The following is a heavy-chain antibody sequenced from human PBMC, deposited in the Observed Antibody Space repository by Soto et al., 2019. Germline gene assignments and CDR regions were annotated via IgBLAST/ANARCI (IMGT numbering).Heavy chain of an antibody. CDR3: ARESSSPNYYYYGMDV. CDR2: IIPIFGTA. D-gene: IGHD6-6*01. Sequence: SVKVSCKASGGTFSSYAISWVRQAPGQGLEWMGGIIPIFGTANYAQKFQGRVTITADESTSTAYMELSSLRSEDTAVYYCARESSSPNYYYYGMDVWGQGTTVTVSS. J-gene: IGHJ6*02. CDR1: GGTFSSYA. V-gene: IGHV1-69*13.